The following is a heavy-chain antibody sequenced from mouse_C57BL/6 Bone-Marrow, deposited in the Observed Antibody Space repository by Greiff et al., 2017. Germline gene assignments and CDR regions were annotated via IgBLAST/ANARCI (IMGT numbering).Heavy chain of an antibody. J-gene: IGHJ2*01. V-gene: IGHV7-3*01. Sequence: EVKLVESGGGLVQPGGSLSLSCAASGFTFTDYYMSWVRQPPGKALEWLGFIRNKANGYTTEYSASVKGRFTLSRDNSQSILYLQMNALRAEDSATYYCAREGGWLLPFFDYWGQGTTLTVAA. CDR2: IRNKANGYTT. CDR1: GFTFTDYY. D-gene: IGHD2-3*01. CDR3: AREGGWLLPFFDY.